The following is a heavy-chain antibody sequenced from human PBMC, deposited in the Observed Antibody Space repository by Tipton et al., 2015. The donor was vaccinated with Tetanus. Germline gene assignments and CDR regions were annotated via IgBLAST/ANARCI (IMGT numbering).Heavy chain of an antibody. CDR3: ARHDLRLGELSLLSPFDY. CDR2: FSYDGSNK. D-gene: IGHD3-16*02. CDR1: GFTFDDYG. V-gene: IGHV3-30*03. J-gene: IGHJ4*02. Sequence: SLRLSCAASGFTFDDYGMSWVCQAPGKGLEWVAVFSYDGSNKYYGDSVKGRFTISRDNSKNTLYLQMNSLRAEDTAVYYCARHDLRLGELSLLSPFDYWGQGTLVTVSS.